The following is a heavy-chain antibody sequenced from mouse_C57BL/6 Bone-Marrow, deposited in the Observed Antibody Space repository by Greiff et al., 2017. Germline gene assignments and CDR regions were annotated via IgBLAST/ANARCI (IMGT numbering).Heavy chain of an antibody. V-gene: IGHV1-23*01. CDR1: GYTFTDYE. D-gene: IGHD2-1*01. Sequence: VQLQQSGAELVRPGASVKLSCKASGYTFTDYEMHCVKQTPVHGLEWIGAIDPETCGTAYNQKIKSKATLTADKSSSTAYMELSSLTSDDSAVYYCAIVPDGTTWDAMDYWGQGTSVIVSS. CDR2: IDPETCGT. J-gene: IGHJ4*01. CDR3: AIVPDGTTWDAMDY.